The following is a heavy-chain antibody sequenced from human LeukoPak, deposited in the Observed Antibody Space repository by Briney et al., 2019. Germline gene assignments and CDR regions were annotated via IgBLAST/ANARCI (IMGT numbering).Heavy chain of an antibody. D-gene: IGHD6-19*01. CDR1: GYTFTSYD. Sequence: ASVKVSCKASGYTFTSYDINWVRQATGQGLEWMGWMNPNSGNTGYAQKFQGRVTMTRNTSISTAYMELSSLGSEDTAVYYCARGRGSGWYRDNWFDPWGQGTLVTVSS. V-gene: IGHV1-8*01. CDR3: ARGRGSGWYRDNWFDP. CDR2: MNPNSGNT. J-gene: IGHJ5*02.